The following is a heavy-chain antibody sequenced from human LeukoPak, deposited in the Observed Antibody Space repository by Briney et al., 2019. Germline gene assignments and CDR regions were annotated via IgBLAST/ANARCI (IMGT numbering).Heavy chain of an antibody. Sequence: GGSLRLSCAASGFTFSTYDLHWVRQGTGKGLEWVAAIGTTGDAYYPGSVKGRFTISRENAKNSLYLQMNSLSAGDTAVYFCARGIASRDYFDYWGQGTLVTVSS. CDR2: IGTTGDA. V-gene: IGHV3-13*01. CDR1: GFTFSTYD. CDR3: ARGIASRDYFDY. J-gene: IGHJ4*02. D-gene: IGHD2-15*01.